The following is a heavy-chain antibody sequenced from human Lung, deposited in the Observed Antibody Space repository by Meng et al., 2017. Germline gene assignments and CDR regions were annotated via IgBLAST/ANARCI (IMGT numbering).Heavy chain of an antibody. CDR1: GGSFSCYY. CDR2: INHSGST. J-gene: IGHJ2*01. Sequence: VELTQGGRGLLEPSETLFLPCAVYGGSFSCYYWSWIRQPPGKGLEWIGEINHSGSTNYNPSLKSRVTISVDTSKNQFSLKLSSVTAADTAVYYCARPKQANWYFDLWGRGTLVTVSS. D-gene: IGHD1/OR15-1a*01. V-gene: IGHV4-34*01. CDR3: ARPKQANWYFDL.